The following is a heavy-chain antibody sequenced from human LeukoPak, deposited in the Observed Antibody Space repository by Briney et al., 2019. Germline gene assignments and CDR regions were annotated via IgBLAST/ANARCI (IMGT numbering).Heavy chain of an antibody. CDR1: GFTFSSYA. J-gene: IGHJ4*02. CDR2: ISGGGGST. V-gene: IGHV3-23*01. Sequence: GGSLRLSCAASGFTFSSYAMSWVRQAPGKGLEWVSAISGGGGSTYYADSVKGRFTISRDNSKNTLYLQMNSLRAEDTAVYYCAKDLLYYYDSSGPIDYWGQGTLVTVSS. D-gene: IGHD3-22*01. CDR3: AKDLLYYYDSSGPIDY.